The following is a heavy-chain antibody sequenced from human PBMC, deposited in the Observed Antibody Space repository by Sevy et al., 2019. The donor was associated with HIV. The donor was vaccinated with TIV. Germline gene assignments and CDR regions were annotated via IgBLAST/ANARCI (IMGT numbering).Heavy chain of an antibody. J-gene: IGHJ5*02. CDR1: GFTFSSYS. V-gene: IGHV3-21*01. CDR2: ISSSSSYI. Sequence: GESLKISCAASGFTFSSYSMNWVRQAPGKGLEWVSSISSSSSYIYYADSVKGRFTISRDNAKNSLYLQMNSLRAADTAVYYCARDLISGSYGGWFDPWGQGTLVTVSS. D-gene: IGHD1-26*01. CDR3: ARDLISGSYGGWFDP.